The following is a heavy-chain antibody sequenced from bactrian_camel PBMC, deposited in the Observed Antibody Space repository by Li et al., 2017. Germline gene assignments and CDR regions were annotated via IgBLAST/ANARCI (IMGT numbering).Heavy chain of an antibody. J-gene: IGHJ4*01. Sequence: HVQLVESGGGSVQAGGSLRLSCAASIYTFSSRCMGWFRQAPGKEREGVARIATGSGNTYYADSVKGRFTISQDNAKNTLYLQMDNLKPEDTATYYCAAEARGSRPFGLAWTDPEEYTRWGRGTQVTVS. D-gene: IGHD1*01. CDR3: AAEARGSRPFGLAWTDPEEYTR. CDR1: IYTFSSRC. CDR2: IATGSGNT. V-gene: IGHV3S1*01.